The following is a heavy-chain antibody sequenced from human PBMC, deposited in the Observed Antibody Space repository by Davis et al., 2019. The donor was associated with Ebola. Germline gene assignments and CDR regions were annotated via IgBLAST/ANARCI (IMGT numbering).Heavy chain of an antibody. CDR2: INPDGSST. J-gene: IGHJ4*02. D-gene: IGHD3-3*01. CDR1: GFTLSKYW. Sequence: GESLKISCAASGFTLSKYWVHWVRQAPGKGLVWVSRINPDGSSTAYADSVKGRFSISRDTAKNTLFPQMNSLRVEDTAVYYCAKDFGGPVDSWGQGTLVTVSS. CDR3: AKDFGGPVDS. V-gene: IGHV3-74*01.